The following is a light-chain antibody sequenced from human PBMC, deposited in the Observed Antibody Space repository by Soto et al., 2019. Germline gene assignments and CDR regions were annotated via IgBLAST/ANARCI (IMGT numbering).Light chain of an antibody. CDR2: GAS. CDR3: QQYNNGPLT. J-gene: IGKJ4*01. V-gene: IGKV3-15*01. CDR1: QGVNSH. Sequence: EIVMTQSPATLSVSPGDRATLSCRAGQGVNSHLAWYQQKPGQAPRLLIYGASTRATGVPARFSGSGSGTEFTLTISSLQSEDFAVYYCQQYNNGPLTFGGGTKVEIK.